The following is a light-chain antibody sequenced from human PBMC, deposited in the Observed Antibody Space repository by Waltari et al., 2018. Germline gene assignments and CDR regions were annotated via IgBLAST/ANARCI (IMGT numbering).Light chain of an antibody. CDR2: EVS. J-gene: IGLJ1*01. CDR1: SSDGRGCNS. Sequence: QSALTQPPSASGSPGQSVIMSSTGTSSDGRGCNSVSWYQQHPGTVPKLIIYEVSERPSGVPHRFSGSKSGNTASLTVSGLQAEDEADYYCSSYAGSNSHVFGTGTRVTVL. CDR3: SSYAGSNSHV. V-gene: IGLV2-8*01.